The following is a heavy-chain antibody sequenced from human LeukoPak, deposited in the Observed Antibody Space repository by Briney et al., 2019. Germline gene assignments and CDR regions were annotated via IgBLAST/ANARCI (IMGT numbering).Heavy chain of an antibody. CDR3: ARAHYYDSSPDVFVI. CDR1: GGSISSYY. V-gene: IGHV4-59*01. CDR2: IYYSGST. Sequence: SETLSLTCTVSGGSISSYYWSWIRQPPGKGLEWIGYIYYSGSTNYNPSLKSRVTISVDTSKNQFSLKLSSVTAADTAVYYCARAHYYDSSPDVFVIGAQGKRVTVFS. J-gene: IGHJ3*02. D-gene: IGHD3-22*01.